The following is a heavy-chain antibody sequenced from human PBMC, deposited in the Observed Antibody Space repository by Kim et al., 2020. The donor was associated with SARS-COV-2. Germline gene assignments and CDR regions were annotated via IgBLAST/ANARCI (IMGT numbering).Heavy chain of an antibody. CDR2: INHSGST. Sequence: SETLSLTCAVYGGSFSGYYWSWIRQPPGKGLEWIGEINHSGSTNYNPSLKSRVTISVDTSKNQFSLKLSSVTAADTAVYYCARRRRWKVVVSESTNAFDIWGQGTMVTVSS. D-gene: IGHD2-15*01. V-gene: IGHV4-34*01. CDR3: ARRRRWKVVVSESTNAFDI. CDR1: GGSFSGYY. J-gene: IGHJ3*02.